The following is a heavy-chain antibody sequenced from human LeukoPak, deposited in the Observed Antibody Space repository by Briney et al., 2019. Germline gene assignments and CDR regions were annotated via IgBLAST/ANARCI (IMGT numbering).Heavy chain of an antibody. CDR3: ARDRQPPLGDAFDI. D-gene: IGHD6-13*01. V-gene: IGHV3-7*01. CDR1: GFTFSSYA. Sequence: GGSLRLSCAASGFTFSSYAMSWVRQAPGRGLEWVANIKQDGSEKYYVDSVKGRFTISRDNAKNSLYLQMNSLRAEDTAVYYCARDRQPPLGDAFDIWGQGTMVTVSS. CDR2: IKQDGSEK. J-gene: IGHJ3*02.